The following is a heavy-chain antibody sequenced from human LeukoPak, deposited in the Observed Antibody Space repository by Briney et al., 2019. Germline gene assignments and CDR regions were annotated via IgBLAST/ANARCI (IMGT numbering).Heavy chain of an antibody. V-gene: IGHV1-8*01. CDR1: GYTFTSYD. D-gene: IGHD2-15*01. CDR2: MNPNSGNT. CDR3: ARAGMTQEISDAFDI. Sequence: ASVKVSCKASGYTFTSYDINWVRQAIGQGLEWMGWMNPNSGNTGYAQKFQGRVTMTRNTSISTAYMELSSLRSEDTAVYYCARAGMTQEISDAFDIWGQGTMVTVSS. J-gene: IGHJ3*02.